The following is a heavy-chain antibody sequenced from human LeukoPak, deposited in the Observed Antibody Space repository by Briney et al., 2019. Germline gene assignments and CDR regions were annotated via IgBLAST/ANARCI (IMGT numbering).Heavy chain of an antibody. D-gene: IGHD3-22*01. V-gene: IGHV4-39*07. Sequence: SETLSLTCTVSGGSISSSSYYWGWIRQPPGKGLEWIGEINHSGSTYYNPSLKSRVTISVDTSKNQFSLKLTSVTAADTAVYYCATLGEYFDSSGYYYNWGQGTLVTVSS. CDR2: INHSGST. J-gene: IGHJ4*02. CDR1: GGSISSSSYY. CDR3: ATLGEYFDSSGYYYN.